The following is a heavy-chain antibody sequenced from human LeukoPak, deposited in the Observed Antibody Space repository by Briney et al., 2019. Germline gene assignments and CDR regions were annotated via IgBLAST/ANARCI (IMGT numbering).Heavy chain of an antibody. V-gene: IGHV3-23*01. J-gene: IGHJ3*02. CDR3: AKDATYYDFWSGHDALDI. CDR2: ISGSGGST. CDR1: GFTFSSYA. D-gene: IGHD3-3*01. Sequence: GALRLSCAASGFTFSSYAMSWVRQAPGKGLEWVSAISGSGGSTYYADSVKGRFTISRDNSKNTLYLQMNSLRAEDTAVYYCAKDATYYDFWSGHDALDIWGQGTMVTVSS.